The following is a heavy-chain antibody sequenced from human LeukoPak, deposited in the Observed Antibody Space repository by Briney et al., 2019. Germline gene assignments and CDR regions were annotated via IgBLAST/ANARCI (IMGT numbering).Heavy chain of an antibody. CDR1: GGSISSYY. CDR2: IYYRGST. Sequence: SETLSLTRTVSGGSISSYYWSWIRQPPGKGLEWIGYIYYRGSTNYNPSLKSRVTISVDTSKNQFSLKLSPVTAADTAFYYCARRGSIFEDSEWRTAFDIWGQGTMVIVS. D-gene: IGHD3-9*01. J-gene: IGHJ3*02. CDR3: ARRGSIFEDSEWRTAFDI. V-gene: IGHV4-59*12.